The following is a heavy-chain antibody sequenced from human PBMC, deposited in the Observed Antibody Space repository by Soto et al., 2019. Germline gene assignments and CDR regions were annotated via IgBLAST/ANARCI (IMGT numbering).Heavy chain of an antibody. V-gene: IGHV1-3*01. CDR1: GYTFTSYA. D-gene: IGHD2-15*01. J-gene: IGHJ5*02. Sequence: ASVKVSCKACGYTFTSYAMHWVRQAPGQRLEWMGWINAGNGNTKYSQKFQGRVTITRDTSASTAYMELSSLRSEDTAVYYCARDQKDTYWFDPWGQGTLVTVSS. CDR2: INAGNGNT. CDR3: ARDQKDTYWFDP.